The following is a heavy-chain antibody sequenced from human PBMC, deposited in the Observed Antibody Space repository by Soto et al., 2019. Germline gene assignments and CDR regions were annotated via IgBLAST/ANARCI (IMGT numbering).Heavy chain of an antibody. J-gene: IGHJ6*02. Sequence: GGSLRLSCAASGFTFSSYAMSWVRQAPGKGLEWVSAISGSGGSTYYADSVKGRFTISRDNSKNTLYLQMNSLRAEDTAFYYCAKLYSGYDYNAYYYYFMDVLGQGTTVTVSS. CDR3: AKLYSGYDYNAYYYYFMDV. CDR2: ISGSGGST. V-gene: IGHV3-23*01. CDR1: GFTFSSYA. D-gene: IGHD5-12*01.